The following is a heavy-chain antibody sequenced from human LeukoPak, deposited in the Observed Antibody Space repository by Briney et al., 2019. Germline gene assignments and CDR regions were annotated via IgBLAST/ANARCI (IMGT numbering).Heavy chain of an antibody. V-gene: IGHV1-24*01. CDR3: ATDYCSSTSCYYSY. Sequence: GASVKVSCKVSGYTLTELSMHWMRQAPGKGLEWMGGFDPEDGETIYAQKFQGRVTMTEDTSTDTAYMELSSLRSEDTAVYYCATDYCSSTSCYYSYWGQGTLVTVSS. CDR2: FDPEDGET. J-gene: IGHJ4*02. D-gene: IGHD2-2*01. CDR1: GYTLTELS.